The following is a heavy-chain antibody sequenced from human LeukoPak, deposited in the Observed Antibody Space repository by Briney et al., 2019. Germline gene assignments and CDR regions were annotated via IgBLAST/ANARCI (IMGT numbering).Heavy chain of an antibody. D-gene: IGHD6-13*01. Sequence: GGSLRLSCAASGFTFSNYAMSWVRQAPGKGLEWVSAISGSGGSTYYADSVKGLFTISRDNSKNTLYLQMNSLRAEDTAVYYCAKDLWGSGSWTQVANFDYWGQGTLVTVSS. J-gene: IGHJ4*02. CDR3: AKDLWGSGSWTQVANFDY. V-gene: IGHV3-23*01. CDR1: GFTFSNYA. CDR2: ISGSGGST.